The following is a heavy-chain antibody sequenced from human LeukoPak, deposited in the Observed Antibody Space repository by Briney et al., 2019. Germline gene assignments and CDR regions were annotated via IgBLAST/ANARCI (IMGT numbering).Heavy chain of an antibody. J-gene: IGHJ4*02. CDR1: GFTFSDYY. Sequence: GGSLRLSCAASGFTFSDYYMSWIRQAPGKGLEWVSYISSRGSTIYYADSVKGRFTISRDNAKNSLYLQMNSLRAEDTAVYYCCYGSGSYAFDYWGQGTLVTVSS. V-gene: IGHV3-11*01. D-gene: IGHD3-10*01. CDR2: ISSRGSTI. CDR3: CYGSGSYAFDY.